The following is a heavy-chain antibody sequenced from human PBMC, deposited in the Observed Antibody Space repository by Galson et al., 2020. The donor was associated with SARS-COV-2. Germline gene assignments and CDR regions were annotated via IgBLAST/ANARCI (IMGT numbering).Heavy chain of an antibody. Sequence: GSLRLSCAASGITVSANYMSWVRQAPGKGLEWVSVIYSDGSTSYADSVKGRITISRDTSKNTLYLQMNSLRAEDSAVYYCARDRGGGYGLDVWGQGTTVSVSS. CDR1: GITVSANY. CDR2: IYSDGST. J-gene: IGHJ6*02. CDR3: ARDRGGGYGLDV. D-gene: IGHD3-16*01. V-gene: IGHV3-53*01.